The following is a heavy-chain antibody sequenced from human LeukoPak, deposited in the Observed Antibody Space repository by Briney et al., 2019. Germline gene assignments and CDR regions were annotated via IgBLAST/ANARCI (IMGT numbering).Heavy chain of an antibody. CDR2: INPSGGST. CDR1: GYTFTSYY. Sequence: ASVKVSCKASGYTFTSYYMHWVRQAPGQGPEWMGIINPSGGSTSYAQKFQGRVTMTRDTSTSTVYMELSSLRSEDTAVYYCARDLGGNSVVEGVDYWGQGTLVTVSS. V-gene: IGHV1-46*01. J-gene: IGHJ4*02. CDR3: ARDLGGNSVVEGVDY. D-gene: IGHD4-23*01.